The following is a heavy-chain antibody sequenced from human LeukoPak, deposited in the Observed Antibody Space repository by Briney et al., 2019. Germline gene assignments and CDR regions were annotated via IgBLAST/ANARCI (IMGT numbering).Heavy chain of an antibody. D-gene: IGHD3-22*01. J-gene: IGHJ4*02. V-gene: IGHV1-18*01. Sequence: ASVKVSCKASGYTFTSYGISWVRQAPGQGLEWMGWISAYNGNTNYAQKLQGRVTMTTDTSTSTAYMGLRSLRSDDTAVYYCARDRNYYDSRKPKLDYWGQGTLVTVSS. CDR2: ISAYNGNT. CDR3: ARDRNYYDSRKPKLDY. CDR1: GYTFTSYG.